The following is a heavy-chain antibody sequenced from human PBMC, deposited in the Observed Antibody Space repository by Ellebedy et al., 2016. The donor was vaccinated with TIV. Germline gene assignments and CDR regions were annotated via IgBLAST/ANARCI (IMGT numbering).Heavy chain of an antibody. V-gene: IGHV3-7*01. D-gene: IGHD6-25*01. J-gene: IGHJ4*02. Sequence: GESLKISCAASGFTLSTYWMNWVRQAPGKGLEWVASMRQDGREGYFVDSVKGRFTISRNNTKNSLYLQMNSLRAEDTAVYFCARENGYYFDYWGQGTLVIVSS. CDR3: ARENGYYFDY. CDR1: GFTLSTYW. CDR2: MRQDGREG.